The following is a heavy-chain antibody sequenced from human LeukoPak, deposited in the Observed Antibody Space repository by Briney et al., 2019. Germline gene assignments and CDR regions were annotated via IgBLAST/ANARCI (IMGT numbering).Heavy chain of an antibody. D-gene: IGHD4-23*01. V-gene: IGHV1-69*13. CDR2: IIPIFGTA. J-gene: IGHJ5*02. CDR3: ARERNKPTVDWFDP. CDR1: GGTFSSYA. Sequence: SVKVSCKASGGTFSSYAISWVRQAPGQGLEWMGGIIPIFGTANYAQKFQGSVTITADESTSTAYMELSSLGSEDTAVYYCARERNKPTVDWFDPWGQGTLVTVSS.